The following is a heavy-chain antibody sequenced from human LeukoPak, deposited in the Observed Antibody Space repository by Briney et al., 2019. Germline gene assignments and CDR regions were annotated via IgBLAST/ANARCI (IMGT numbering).Heavy chain of an antibody. CDR3: ARGPNRDSSSWYNLVEDDAFDI. V-gene: IGHV3-30*03. CDR2: ISYDGSNK. Sequence: GGSLRLSCAASGFTFSSYGMHWVRQAPGKGLEWVAVISYDGSNKYYADSVKGRFTISRDNSKNTLYLQMNSLRAEDTAVYYCARGPNRDSSSWYNLVEDDAFDIWGQGTMVTVSS. J-gene: IGHJ3*02. D-gene: IGHD6-13*01. CDR1: GFTFSSYG.